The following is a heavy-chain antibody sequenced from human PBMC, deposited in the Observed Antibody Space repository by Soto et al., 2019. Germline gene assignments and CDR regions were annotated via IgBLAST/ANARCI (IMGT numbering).Heavy chain of an antibody. CDR2: IEPSGSSP. J-gene: IGHJ3*02. D-gene: IGHD1-26*01. Sequence: QVQLVQSGAEVKKPGASVKVSCKASGYTFTSHYMHWVRQAPGQGPEWMGIIEPSGSSPSYAPNFQGRVSLTSDTSTSTMYMELNSLRSDDTAVYYCARDPISGSQLKGAFDIWGQGTMVTVSS. V-gene: IGHV1-46*01. CDR3: ARDPISGSQLKGAFDI. CDR1: GYTFTSHY.